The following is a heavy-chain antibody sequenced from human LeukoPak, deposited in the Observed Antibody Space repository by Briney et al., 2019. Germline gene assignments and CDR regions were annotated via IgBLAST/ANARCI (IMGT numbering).Heavy chain of an antibody. CDR3: ARKENAYYYFDY. CDR2: IYHSGNT. CDR1: GDSISSGAYS. D-gene: IGHD3-16*01. J-gene: IGHJ4*02. Sequence: SETLSLTCAVSGDSISSGAYSWNWIRQPPGKGLEWIGNIYHSGNTYYNPSLQSRVTISIDRSTNQFSLKLSSVTAVDTAVYYCARKENAYYYFDYWGQGTLVTVSS. V-gene: IGHV4-30-2*01.